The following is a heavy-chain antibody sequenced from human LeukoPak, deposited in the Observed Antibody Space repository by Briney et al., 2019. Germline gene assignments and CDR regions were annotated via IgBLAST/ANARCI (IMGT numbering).Heavy chain of an antibody. CDR3: ARRGYTYGWGWFDP. V-gene: IGHV4-34*01. J-gene: IGHJ5*02. Sequence: GSLRLSCAAAGFTFSDYGMNWVRQPPGKGLEWIGEINHSGSTNYNPSLKSRVTISVDTSKNQFSLKVNSVTAADTAVYYCARRGYTYGWGWFDPWGQGTLVTVSS. CDR2: INHSGST. D-gene: IGHD5-18*01. CDR1: GFTFSDYG.